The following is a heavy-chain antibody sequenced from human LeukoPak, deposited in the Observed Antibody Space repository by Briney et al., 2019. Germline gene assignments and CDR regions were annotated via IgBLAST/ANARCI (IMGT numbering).Heavy chain of an antibody. V-gene: IGHV3-7*01. CDR2: IRQDGNVR. CDR1: GFTLGSYW. J-gene: IGHJ3*02. Sequence: GGSLRLSCTASGFTLGSYWVSWVRQTPAKGLEWMANIRQDGNVRYYVDSVRGRFAISRDNAKNSLYLQMNNLRADDTALYYCAREIVGYDAFDIWGQGTMVTVSS. CDR3: AREIVGYDAFDI. D-gene: IGHD1-1*01.